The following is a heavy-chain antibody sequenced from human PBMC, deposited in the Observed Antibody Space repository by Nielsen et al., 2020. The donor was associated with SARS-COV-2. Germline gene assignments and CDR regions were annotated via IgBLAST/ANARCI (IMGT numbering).Heavy chain of an antibody. D-gene: IGHD3/OR15-3a*01. CDR3: ARARATIFGLVMSYGMDV. CDR1: GYTFTDYY. V-gene: IGHV1-2*06. J-gene: IGHJ6*02. CDR2: INPYNGGT. Sequence: ASVKVSCKASGYTFTDYYIHWVRQAPGQGLEWMGRINPYNGGTNYAQKFQGTVTMTRDASISTVYMELTSDDTAVYYCARARATIFGLVMSYGMDVWGQGTTVAVSS.